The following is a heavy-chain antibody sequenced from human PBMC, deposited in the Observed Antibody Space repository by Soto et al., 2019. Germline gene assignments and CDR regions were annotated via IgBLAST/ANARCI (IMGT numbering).Heavy chain of an antibody. CDR2: ITASGGST. J-gene: IGHJ4*02. D-gene: IGHD6-13*01. V-gene: IGHV3-23*01. CDR1: GFAFSNYV. CDR3: AKDLQGGIADHFDY. Sequence: EVQLLESGGGLVQPGGSLRLSCAASGFAFSNYVMTWVRQAPGKGLESVSAITASGGSTYYADSVKGRFTISRDNSKNTLYLQRNSLRVEDTAVYYCAKDLQGGIADHFDYWGQGTLVTVSS.